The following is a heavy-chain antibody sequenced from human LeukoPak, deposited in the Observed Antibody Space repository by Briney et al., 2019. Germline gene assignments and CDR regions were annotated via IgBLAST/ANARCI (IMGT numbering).Heavy chain of an antibody. V-gene: IGHV4-34*01. Sequence: SETLSLTCTVYGGSLSDYYWSWIRQPPGKGLEWIGEIDHSGSTNYNPSLKSRVTISVDMSQNHFSLKMSSVTAADTAVYYCAPRVPAKMPRDYYYDYMDVWDKGTTVTVSS. CDR2: IDHSGST. CDR1: GGSLSDYY. J-gene: IGHJ6*03. CDR3: APRVPAKMPRDYYYDYMDV. D-gene: IGHD2-2*01.